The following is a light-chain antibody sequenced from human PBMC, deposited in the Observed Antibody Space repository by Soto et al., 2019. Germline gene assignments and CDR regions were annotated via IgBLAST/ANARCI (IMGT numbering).Light chain of an antibody. J-gene: IGKJ2*01. V-gene: IGKV1-17*01. CDR1: QGIRKY. CDR3: LQHKSYPYT. Sequence: DIQMTQSPFSLSASVGDRVTITCRASQGIRKYLGWFQKKPGEAPKRLIHATSSWEGGVPSRFSGSGSATEFALTISSLQPEDFATYYGLQHKSYPYTFGQGTKLEIK. CDR2: ATS.